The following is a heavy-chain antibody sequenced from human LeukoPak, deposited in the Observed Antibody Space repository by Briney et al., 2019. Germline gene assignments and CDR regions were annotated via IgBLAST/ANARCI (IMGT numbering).Heavy chain of an antibody. V-gene: IGHV1-18*01. D-gene: IGHD3-9*01. CDR2: ISAYNGNT. J-gene: IGHJ4*02. CDR3: ARGYYDILTGYSRGPYYFDY. Sequence: ASVNVSCLAYGYTFTSYGISWVRQPPGQGREWMGWISAYNGNTNYAQKLQGRVTMTTDTSTSTAYMELRSLRSEDTAVYYCARGYYDILTGYSRGPYYFDYWGQGTLVTVSS. CDR1: GYTFTSYG.